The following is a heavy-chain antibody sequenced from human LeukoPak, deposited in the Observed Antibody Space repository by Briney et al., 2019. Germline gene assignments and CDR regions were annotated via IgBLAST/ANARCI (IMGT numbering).Heavy chain of an antibody. Sequence: SETLSLTCVVYGGTFSGYYWSWLRQPPGKGLEWIGEINHSGGTNYNASLKSRVTISVDKSKNQFSLKLSSVTAADTAVYYCAREPGYYYDSSGYYYNDYWGQGTLVTVSS. CDR2: INHSGGT. D-gene: IGHD3-22*01. CDR3: AREPGYYYDSSGYYYNDY. CDR1: GGTFSGYY. J-gene: IGHJ4*02. V-gene: IGHV4-34*01.